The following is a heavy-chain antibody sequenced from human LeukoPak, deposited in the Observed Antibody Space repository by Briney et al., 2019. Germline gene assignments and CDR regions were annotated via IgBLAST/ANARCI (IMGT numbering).Heavy chain of an antibody. CDR3: ATYTQSGAQGVSDY. D-gene: IGHD3-10*01. CDR2: IHPNDGDT. Sequence: ASVNVSCKASGYTFTNYYMHWVRQAPGQGLEWMGLIHPNDGDTKYTQEFQDRVTMTRDTSTSTVYMELSSLRSEDTAVYYCATYTQSGAQGVSDYWGQGTLVTVSS. V-gene: IGHV1-46*01. CDR1: GYTFTNYY. J-gene: IGHJ4*02.